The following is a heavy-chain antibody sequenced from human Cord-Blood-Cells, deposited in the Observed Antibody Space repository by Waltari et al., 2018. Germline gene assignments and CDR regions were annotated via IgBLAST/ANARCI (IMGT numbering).Heavy chain of an antibody. CDR2: NKPNRGGT. D-gene: IGHD7-27*01. J-gene: IGHJ4*02. CDR3: ARGNFNWAMDY. V-gene: IGHV1-2*04. CDR1: GYTFPAAY. Sequence: QVQLVQSGAEVKKPGASVKVSCRASGYTFPAAYLHWRRQAPGQGLEWMGWNKPNRGGTNYAQKFQGWVTMTRDTSISTAYMELSRLRSDDTAVYYCARGNFNWAMDYWGQGILVTVSS.